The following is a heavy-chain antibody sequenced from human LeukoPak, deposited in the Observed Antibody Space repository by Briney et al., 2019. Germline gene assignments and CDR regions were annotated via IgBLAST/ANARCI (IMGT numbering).Heavy chain of an antibody. CDR1: GFTFSSYG. CDR2: IRYDGSNK. D-gene: IGHD1-26*01. J-gene: IGHJ4*02. CDR3: TKDRSTPGPEGFDY. Sequence: GGSLRLSCAASGFTFSSYGMHWVRQAPGKGLEWVAFIRYDGSNKYYADSVKGRFTISRDNSKNTLYLQMNSLRAEDTAVYYCTKDRSTPGPEGFDYWGQGTLVTVSS. V-gene: IGHV3-30*02.